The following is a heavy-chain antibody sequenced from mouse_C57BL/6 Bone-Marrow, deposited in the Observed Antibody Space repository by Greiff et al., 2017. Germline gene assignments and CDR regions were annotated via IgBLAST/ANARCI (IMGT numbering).Heavy chain of an antibody. J-gene: IGHJ2*01. CDR2: ISSGGSYT. Sequence: EVKLMESGGDLVKPGGSLKLSCAASGFTFSSYGMSWVRQTPDKRLEWVATISSGGSYTYYPDSVKGRFTISRDTAKNTLYLQVSSLESEDTAMYYCARRGYWGQGTTLTVSS. CDR1: GFTFSSYG. V-gene: IGHV5-6*02. CDR3: ARRGY.